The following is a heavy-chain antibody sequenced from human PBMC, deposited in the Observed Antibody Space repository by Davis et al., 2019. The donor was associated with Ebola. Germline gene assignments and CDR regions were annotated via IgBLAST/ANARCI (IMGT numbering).Heavy chain of an antibody. CDR3: ARDELLTASLFDY. CDR2: ISSSSSYI. Sequence: GGSLRLSCAASGFTFSSYSMNWVRQAPGKGLEWVSSISSSSSYIYYADSVKGRFTISRDNAKNSLYLQMNSLRAEDTAVYYCARDELLTASLFDYWGQGTLVTVSS. CDR1: GFTFSSYS. J-gene: IGHJ4*02. V-gene: IGHV3-21*01. D-gene: IGHD2-21*02.